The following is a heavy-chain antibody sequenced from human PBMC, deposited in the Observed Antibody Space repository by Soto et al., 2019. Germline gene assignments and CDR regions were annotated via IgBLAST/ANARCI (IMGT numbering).Heavy chain of an antibody. Sequence: GASVKVSCKASGYTFTSHGITWVRQAPGQGLEWMGWISAYNGNTNYAQKLQGRVTMTTDTSTSTAYMELRSLRSDDTAVYYCAIISGHQGDNWFDLWGPGTLVTVSS. V-gene: IGHV1-18*01. CDR2: ISAYNGNT. CDR1: GYTFTSHG. CDR3: AIISGHQGDNWFDL. D-gene: IGHD5-12*01. J-gene: IGHJ5*02.